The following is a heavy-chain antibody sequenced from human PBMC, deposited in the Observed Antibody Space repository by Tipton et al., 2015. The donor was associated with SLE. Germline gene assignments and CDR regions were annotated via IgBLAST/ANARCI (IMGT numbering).Heavy chain of an antibody. CDR3: EGQLPPPDTFDI. J-gene: IGHJ3*02. CDR1: GFSVSGHY. CDR2: IYSGGTT. D-gene: IGHD2-2*01. Sequence: SLRLSCAASGFSVSGHYMSWVRQAPGKGLEWVSVIYSGGTTYYADSVKGRFTISRDSSENTLYLQMNSLRAEDTAVYYCEGQLPPPDTFDIWGQGTMVTVSS. V-gene: IGHV3-66*02.